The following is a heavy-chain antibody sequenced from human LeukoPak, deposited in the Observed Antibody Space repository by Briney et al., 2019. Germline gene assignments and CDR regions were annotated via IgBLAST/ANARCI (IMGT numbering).Heavy chain of an antibody. D-gene: IGHD3-9*01. CDR1: GFTFDDYG. V-gene: IGHV3-20*04. CDR2: INWNGGST. Sequence: GGSLRLSCAASGFTFDDYGMSWVRQAPGKGLEWVSGINWNGGSTGYADSVKGRFTISRDNAKNSLYLQMNSLRAEDTAVYYCARVTKDKLRYFDWLTPGEYYYYYMDVWGKGTTVTISS. CDR3: ARVTKDKLRYFDWLTPGEYYYYYMDV. J-gene: IGHJ6*03.